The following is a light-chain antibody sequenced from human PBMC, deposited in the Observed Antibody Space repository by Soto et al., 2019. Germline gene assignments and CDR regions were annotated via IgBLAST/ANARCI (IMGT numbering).Light chain of an antibody. CDR3: QQYNTYSKT. CDR1: QSISNW. CDR2: DAS. Sequence: DIQMTQSPSTLSASVGDRLTITCRASQSISNWLAWYQQRPGKAPQLLIFDASSLESGVPSRFSGSGSGTEFTLTISSLQPDDFATYYCQQYNTYSKTFGQGTKVEIK. J-gene: IGKJ1*01. V-gene: IGKV1-5*01.